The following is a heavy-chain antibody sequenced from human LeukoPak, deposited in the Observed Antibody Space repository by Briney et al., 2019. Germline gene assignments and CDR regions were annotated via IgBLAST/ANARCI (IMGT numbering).Heavy chain of an antibody. Sequence: PGGSLRLSCAASGFTFDDYAMHWVRQAPGKGLEWVSGISWNSGSVGYADSAKGRFTISRDNAKNSLYLQMNSLRAEDTALYYCAKDRWFGELLPYYFDYWGQGTLVTVSS. V-gene: IGHV3-9*01. CDR2: ISWNSGSV. D-gene: IGHD3-10*01. J-gene: IGHJ4*02. CDR1: GFTFDDYA. CDR3: AKDRWFGELLPYYFDY.